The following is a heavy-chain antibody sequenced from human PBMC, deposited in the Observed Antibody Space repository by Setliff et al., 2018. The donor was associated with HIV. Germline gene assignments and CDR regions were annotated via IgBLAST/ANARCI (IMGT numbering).Heavy chain of an antibody. CDR1: GITFSSYG. V-gene: IGHV3-30*18. Sequence: PGGSLRLSCAASGITFSSYGMQWVRQGPGKGLEWVAGISDDGSRKYYADSVKGRFTISRDNSKDTLYLQMDSLRVEDTAVYYCAKPRLYNSALENWGQGTLVTVSS. CDR2: ISDDGSRK. CDR3: AKPRLYNSALEN. D-gene: IGHD1-1*01. J-gene: IGHJ4*02.